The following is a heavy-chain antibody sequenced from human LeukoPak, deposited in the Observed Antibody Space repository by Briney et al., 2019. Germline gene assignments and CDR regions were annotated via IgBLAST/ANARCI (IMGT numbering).Heavy chain of an antibody. Sequence: GGSLRLSCAASGFTFSNYAMSWVRQAPGRGLEWVSGISGTSGTINYAAPVKGRFTISRDNSKNTLYLQMNSLRVNDMAVYYCAKRLGDPRAFDYWGQGTLVTVSS. CDR2: ISGTSGTI. CDR1: GFTFSNYA. CDR3: AKRLGDPRAFDY. J-gene: IGHJ4*02. D-gene: IGHD2-21*02. V-gene: IGHV3-23*01.